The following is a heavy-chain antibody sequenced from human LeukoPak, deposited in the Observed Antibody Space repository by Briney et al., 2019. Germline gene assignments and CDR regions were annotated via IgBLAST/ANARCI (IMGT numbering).Heavy chain of an antibody. D-gene: IGHD3-16*01. Sequence: GGSLRLSCAASGFTVSANDMSWVRQAPGKGLEWVSLIYAGGSSSAFYADSVKGRFTASRHDSRNTLDLQMNGLRADDTAVYYCLRQGVGDPPRWGQGTLVTVSS. CDR2: IYAGGSSSA. V-gene: IGHV3-53*04. CDR1: GFTVSAND. J-gene: IGHJ4*02. CDR3: LRQGVGDPPR.